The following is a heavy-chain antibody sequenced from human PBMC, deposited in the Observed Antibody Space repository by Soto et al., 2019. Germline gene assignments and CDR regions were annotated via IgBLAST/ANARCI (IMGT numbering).Heavy chain of an antibody. V-gene: IGHV3-30*18. CDR2: ISYDGSNK. J-gene: IGHJ4*02. Sequence: GGSLRLSCAASGFTFSSYGMHWVRQAPGKGLEWVAVISYDGSNKYYADSVKGRFTISRDNSKNTLYLQMNSLRAEDTAVYYCAKNPNCGSSGYHAPLCYFDYWGQGTLVTVSS. CDR1: GFTFSSYG. CDR3: AKNPNCGSSGYHAPLCYFDY. D-gene: IGHD3-22*01.